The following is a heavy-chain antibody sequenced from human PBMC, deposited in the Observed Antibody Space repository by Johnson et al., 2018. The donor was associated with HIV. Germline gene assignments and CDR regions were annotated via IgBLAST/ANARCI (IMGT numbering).Heavy chain of an antibody. CDR1: GFTFSSYA. CDR3: ARGFCSNGVCASLLCFDAFDI. Sequence: QVQLVESGGGVVQPGRSLRLSCAASGFTFSSYAMHWVRQAPGKGLEWVSVIGAAGDTYYRDSVKGRFTISRDKSKNMVYLQMNSLRAEDTAVYFCARGFCSNGVCASLLCFDAFDIWGQGTLVTVSS. V-gene: IGHV3-30*04. CDR2: IGAAGDT. J-gene: IGHJ3*02. D-gene: IGHD2-8*01.